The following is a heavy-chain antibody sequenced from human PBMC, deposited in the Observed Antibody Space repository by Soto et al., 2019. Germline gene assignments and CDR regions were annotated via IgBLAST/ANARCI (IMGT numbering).Heavy chain of an antibody. J-gene: IGHJ6*02. D-gene: IGHD6-6*01. CDR1: GGTFANFI. Sequence: AVKVSCKASGGTFANFIMNWVRQTPGQGLEWMGGIVPMFGTATYAEKFKGRVTISATESTSTAYMELTSLRSEDTAVYYCARNGTYSSSLSQYSGMDVWGQGTTVTVSS. CDR2: IVPMFGTA. CDR3: ARNGTYSSSLSQYSGMDV. V-gene: IGHV1-69*13.